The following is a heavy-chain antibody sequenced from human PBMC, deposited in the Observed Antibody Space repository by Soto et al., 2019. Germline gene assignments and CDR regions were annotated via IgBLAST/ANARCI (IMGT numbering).Heavy chain of an antibody. CDR2: ISYDGSNK. V-gene: IGHV3-30*18. J-gene: IGHJ5*02. CDR1: GFTFSSYG. Sequence: QVQLVESGGGVVQPGRSLRLSCAASGFTFSSYGMHWVRQAPGKGLEWVAVISYDGSNKYYADSVKGRFTISRDNSKNTLYLQMNSLRAEDTAVYYCAKDLLRCFDWCPFDPWGQGTLVTVSS. CDR3: AKDLLRCFDWCPFDP. D-gene: IGHD3-9*01.